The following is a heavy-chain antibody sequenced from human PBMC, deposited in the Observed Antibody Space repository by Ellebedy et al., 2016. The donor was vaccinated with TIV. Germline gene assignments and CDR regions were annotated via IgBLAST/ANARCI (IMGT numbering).Heavy chain of an antibody. CDR2: INPSSGST. D-gene: IGHD2-2*01. J-gene: IGHJ6*02. Sequence: AASVKVSCKASGYTFTSYYLHWVRQAPGQGREWMGIINPSSGSTSYAQKFQGRVTMTRETSTSTVYMELSSLRSEDTAVYYCARDTSPVPAAAYGMDVWGQGTAVTVSS. CDR1: GYTFTSYY. CDR3: ARDTSPVPAAAYGMDV. V-gene: IGHV1-46*01.